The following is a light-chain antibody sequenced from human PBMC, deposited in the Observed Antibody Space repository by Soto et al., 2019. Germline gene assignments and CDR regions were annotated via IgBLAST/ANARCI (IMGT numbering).Light chain of an antibody. CDR2: TNN. J-gene: IGLJ3*02. CDR3: AAWDDSLEGVV. CDR1: SSNIGSNP. V-gene: IGLV1-44*01. Sequence: QSVLTQPPSASGTPGQRVTISCSGSSSNIGSNPVSWYQHLPGTAPKVLIFTNNQRPSGVPDRVSGSKSGTSASLAISGLRSEDEAHYYCAAWDDSLEGVVLRGGTQLTVL.